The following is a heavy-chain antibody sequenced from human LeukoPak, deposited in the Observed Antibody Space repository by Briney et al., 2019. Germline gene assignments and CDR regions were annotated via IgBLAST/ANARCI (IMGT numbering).Heavy chain of an antibody. CDR1: GGTSSSYA. D-gene: IGHD6-19*01. J-gene: IGHJ4*02. V-gene: IGHV1-69*06. Sequence: GASVKVSCKASGGTSSSYAISWVRQAPGQGLEWMGGIIPIFGTANYAQKFQGRVTITADKFTSTAYMELSSLRSEDAAVYYCAREEGGWYGVDYWGQGTLVTVSS. CDR2: IIPIFGTA. CDR3: AREEGGWYGVDY.